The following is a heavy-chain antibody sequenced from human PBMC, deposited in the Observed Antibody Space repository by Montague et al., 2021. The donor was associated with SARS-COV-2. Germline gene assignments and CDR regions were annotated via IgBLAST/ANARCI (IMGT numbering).Heavy chain of an antibody. V-gene: IGHV6-1*01. CDR3: ARDPRYSLSWSFDY. CDR2: TYCRSKWYY. J-gene: IGHJ4*02. Sequence: CAISGDSVAEHTGAWKENRQAPQRRLQWLGRTYCRSKWYYDYAVSLKSRMTISPDTSKNQFSLQLSSVTPEDRAVYYCARDPRYSLSWSFDYWGQGTLVTVSS. D-gene: IGHD6-13*01. CDR1: GDSVAEHTGA.